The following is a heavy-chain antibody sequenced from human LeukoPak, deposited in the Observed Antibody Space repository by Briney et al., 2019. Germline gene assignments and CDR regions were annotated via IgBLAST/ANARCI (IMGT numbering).Heavy chain of an antibody. CDR3: AKASLYSSSPG. J-gene: IGHJ4*02. D-gene: IGHD6-13*01. V-gene: IGHV3-23*01. CDR1: GFTFSSYA. CDR2: ISGSGGST. Sequence: GGSLRLSCAASGFTFSSYAMSWVRQAPGKGLEWVSAISGSGGSTYYADSVKGRFTISRDNSKNTLYLQMNSLRAEDTAVYYRAKASLYSSSPGWGQGTLVTVSS.